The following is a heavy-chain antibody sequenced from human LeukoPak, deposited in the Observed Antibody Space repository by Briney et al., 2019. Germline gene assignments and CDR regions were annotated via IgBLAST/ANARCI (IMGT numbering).Heavy chain of an antibody. D-gene: IGHD6-6*01. CDR2: IYYSGST. V-gene: IGHV4-31*03. J-gene: IGHJ3*02. Sequence: SQTLSLTCTVSGGSISSGGYYWSWIRQHPGQGLEWIGYIYYSGSTYYNPSLKSRVTISVDTSKNQFSLKLSSVTAADTAAYYCARVEARVNAFDIWGQGTMVTVSS. CDR3: ARVEARVNAFDI. CDR1: GGSISSGGYY.